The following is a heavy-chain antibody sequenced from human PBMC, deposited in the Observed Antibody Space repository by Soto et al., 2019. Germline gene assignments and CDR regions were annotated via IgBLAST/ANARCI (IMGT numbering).Heavy chain of an antibody. J-gene: IGHJ4*02. CDR3: AREGYGDYGKPFDY. V-gene: IGHV1-69*13. Sequence: AASVKVSCKASGGTFSSYSISWVRQAPGQGLEWMGGITPLFGSANYAQKFQGRVTITADESTSTAYMQLSSLRSEDTAVYYGAREGYGDYGKPFDYWGQGTLVTVSS. D-gene: IGHD4-17*01. CDR2: ITPLFGSA. CDR1: GGTFSSYS.